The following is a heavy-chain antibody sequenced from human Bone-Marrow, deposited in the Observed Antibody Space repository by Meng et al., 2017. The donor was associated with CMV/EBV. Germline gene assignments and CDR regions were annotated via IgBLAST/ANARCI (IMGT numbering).Heavy chain of an antibody. CDR1: GGSFSGYY. CDR3: ARGLPSYYYDSSGYSVRRTNYFDY. D-gene: IGHD3-22*01. J-gene: IGHJ4*02. Sequence: ESLKISCAVYGGSFSGYYWSWIRQPPGKGLEWIGEINHSGSTNYNPSLKSRVTISVDTSKNQFSLKLSSVTAADTAVYYCARGLPSYYYDSSGYSVRRTNYFDYWGQGTLVTVSS. CDR2: INHSGST. V-gene: IGHV4-34*01.